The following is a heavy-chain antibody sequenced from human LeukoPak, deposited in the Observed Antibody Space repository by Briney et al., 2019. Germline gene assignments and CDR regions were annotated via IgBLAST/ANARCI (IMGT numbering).Heavy chain of an antibody. D-gene: IGHD5-24*01. V-gene: IGHV3-11*06. CDR3: ARVEMATIKGCFDY. J-gene: IGHJ4*02. CDR2: ISSSSSYI. Sequence: GGSLRLSCAGSGFNFRDFYMSWIRQAPGKGLEWVSSISSSSSYIYYTDSVKGRFTISRDNAKNSLYLQMNSLRAEDTAVYYCARVEMATIKGCFDYWGQGTLVTVSS. CDR1: GFNFRDFY.